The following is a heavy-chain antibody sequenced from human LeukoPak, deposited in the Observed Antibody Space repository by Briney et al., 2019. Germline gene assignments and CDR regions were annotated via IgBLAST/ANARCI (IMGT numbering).Heavy chain of an antibody. CDR1: GGSISSGGYH. Sequence: SQTLSLTCTVSGGSISSGGYHWSWIRQHPGKGLEWIGYIYYSGSTYYNPSLKSRVTISVDTSKNQFSLKLSSVTAADTAVYYCASTDPQRITIFGVVESYFDYWGQGTLVTVSS. CDR2: IYYSGST. CDR3: ASTDPQRITIFGVVESYFDY. J-gene: IGHJ4*02. V-gene: IGHV4-31*03. D-gene: IGHD3-3*01.